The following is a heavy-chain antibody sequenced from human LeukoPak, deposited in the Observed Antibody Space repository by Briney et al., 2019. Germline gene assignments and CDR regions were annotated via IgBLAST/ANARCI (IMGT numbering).Heavy chain of an antibody. J-gene: IGHJ4*02. D-gene: IGHD5/OR15-5a*01. CDR3: ARVNGSDGVYLFDY. CDR2: MNPNSGNT. CDR1: GYTFTSYD. V-gene: IGHV1-8*01. Sequence: ASVKVSCKASGYTFTSYDINWVRQATGQGLEWMGWMNPNSGNTGYAQKFQGRVTMTRNTSISTAYMELSSLRSEDTAVYYCARVNGSDGVYLFDYWGQGTLVTVSS.